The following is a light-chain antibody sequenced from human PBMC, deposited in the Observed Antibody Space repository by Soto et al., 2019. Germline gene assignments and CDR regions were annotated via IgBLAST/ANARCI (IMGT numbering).Light chain of an antibody. CDR1: QSVLYSSNNKNY. V-gene: IGKV4-1*01. Sequence: DIVMTQSPDSLAVSLGERATINCKSSQSVLYSSNNKNYLAWYQQKPGQPPKLPIYRASTRVSGVPDRFSGSGSGTDFTLTISSLQAEDVAVYYCQQYYSTLPTFGQGTKVEIK. CDR2: RAS. J-gene: IGKJ1*01. CDR3: QQYYSTLPT.